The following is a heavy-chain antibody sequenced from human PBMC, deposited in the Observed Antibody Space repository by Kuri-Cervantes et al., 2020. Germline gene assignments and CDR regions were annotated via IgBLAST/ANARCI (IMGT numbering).Heavy chain of an antibody. J-gene: IGHJ4*02. Sequence: GGSLRLSCAASGFSLSSGAMSWVRQAPGKGLEWVSTIGPGGTDTYYPDSVKGRFTISRDSSKNSLYLQMNSLRAEDTAVYYCARISRGYSGYGALDYWGQGTLVTVSS. V-gene: IGHV3-23*01. CDR3: ARISRGYSGYGALDY. CDR2: IGPGGTDT. CDR1: GFSLSSGA. D-gene: IGHD5-12*01.